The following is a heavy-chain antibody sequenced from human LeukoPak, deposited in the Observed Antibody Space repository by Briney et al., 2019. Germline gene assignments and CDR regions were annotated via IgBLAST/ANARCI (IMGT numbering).Heavy chain of an antibody. V-gene: IGHV4-61*05. Sequence: SETLSLTCTVSGGSISSSSYYWGWIRQPPGKGLEWIGYIYYTGSTNYNPSLKSRVTMSVDTSKIQFSLKLSSVTAADTAVYYCARRVARTGIYAFDIWGQGTMVTVSS. CDR3: ARRVARTGIYAFDI. J-gene: IGHJ3*02. CDR2: IYYTGST. D-gene: IGHD1-1*01. CDR1: GGSISSSSYY.